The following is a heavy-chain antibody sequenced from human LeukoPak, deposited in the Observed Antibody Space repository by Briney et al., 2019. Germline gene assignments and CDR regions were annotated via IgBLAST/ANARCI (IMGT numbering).Heavy chain of an antibody. Sequence: PSETLSLTCTVSGGSISTSNYYWGWIRQPPGKGLEWIGNIFYSGSTYYGPSLKSRLTISLDTSRNQFSLKLNSVTAADTAVYYCARETEKQWHYWGHGTMVTVSS. CDR3: ARETEKQWHY. CDR1: GGSISTSNYY. D-gene: IGHD6-19*01. J-gene: IGHJ3*01. CDR2: IFYSGST. V-gene: IGHV4-39*07.